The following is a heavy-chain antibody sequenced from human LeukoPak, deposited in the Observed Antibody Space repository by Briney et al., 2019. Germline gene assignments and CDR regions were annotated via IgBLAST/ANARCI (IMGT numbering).Heavy chain of an antibody. CDR2: IIPIFGTA. V-gene: IGHV1-69*05. D-gene: IGHD1-26*01. Sequence: SVKVSCKASGGTFSSYAISWVRQAPGQGLEWMGGIIPIFGTANYAQKFQGRVTITTDESTSTAYMELSSLRSEDTAVYYYAREAGSYFSYYYMDVWGKGTTVTVSS. J-gene: IGHJ6*03. CDR3: AREAGSYFSYYYMDV. CDR1: GGTFSSYA.